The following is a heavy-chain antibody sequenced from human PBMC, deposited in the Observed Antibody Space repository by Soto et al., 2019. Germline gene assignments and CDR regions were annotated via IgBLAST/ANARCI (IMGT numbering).Heavy chain of an antibody. V-gene: IGHV3-23*01. CDR2: ISAGRST. D-gene: IGHD4-17*01. J-gene: IGHJ6*04. CDR1: GFTFSNYA. CDR3: TKVRGDPV. Sequence: EVQVLESGGDLVQPGGSLRLSCAASGFTFSNYAMNWVRQAPGKGPEWVSGISAGRSTYYADSVKGRFTISRDNSKSTLFLQMDSLRAEDTPLYYCTKVRGDPVWGKGTTVAVSS.